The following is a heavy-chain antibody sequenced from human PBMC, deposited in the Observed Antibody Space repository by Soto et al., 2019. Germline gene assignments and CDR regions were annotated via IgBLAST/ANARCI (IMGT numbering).Heavy chain of an antibody. J-gene: IGHJ4*02. V-gene: IGHV1-18*01. D-gene: IGHD2-2*01. Sequence: ASVKVSCKASGYTFTSYGISWVRQAPGQGLEWMGWISAYNGNTNYAQKLQGRVTMTTDTSTSTAYMELRSLRSDDTAVYYCARDPTLGCSSTSCYHPIDYWGQGTLVTVSS. CDR1: GYTFTSYG. CDR2: ISAYNGNT. CDR3: ARDPTLGCSSTSCYHPIDY.